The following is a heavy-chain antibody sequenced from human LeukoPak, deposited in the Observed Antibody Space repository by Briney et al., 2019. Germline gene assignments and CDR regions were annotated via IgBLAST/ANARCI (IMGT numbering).Heavy chain of an antibody. V-gene: IGHV4-38-2*01. CDR1: GYSISSGYY. J-gene: IGHJ4*02. D-gene: IGHD6-19*01. CDR2: SYHSGST. Sequence: MSSETLSLTCAVSGYSISSGYYWGWIRQPPGQGLEWIGSSYHSGSTYYNPSLKSRVTISVDTSKNQFSLKLSSLTAADTAVYYCASSIAVAGLVDYWGQGTLVTVSS. CDR3: ASSIAVAGLVDY.